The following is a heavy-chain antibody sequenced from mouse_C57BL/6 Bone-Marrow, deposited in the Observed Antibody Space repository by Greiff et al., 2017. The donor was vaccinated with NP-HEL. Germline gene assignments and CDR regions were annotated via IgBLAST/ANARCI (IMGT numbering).Heavy chain of an antibody. D-gene: IGHD4-1*01. V-gene: IGHV1-50*01. J-gene: IGHJ2*01. Sequence: QVQLQQPGAELVKPGASVKLSCKASGYTFTSYWMQWVKQRPGQGLEWIGEIDPSDSYTNYNQKFKGKATLTVDTSSSTAYMQLSSQTSEDSAVYYCARSNWDNYGGQGTTLTVSS. CDR1: GYTFTSYW. CDR3: ARSNWDNY. CDR2: IDPSDSYT.